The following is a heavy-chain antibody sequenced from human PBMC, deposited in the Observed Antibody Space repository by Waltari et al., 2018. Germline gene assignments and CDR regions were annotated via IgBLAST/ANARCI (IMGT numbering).Heavy chain of an antibody. CDR2: IYSGGTK. J-gene: IGHJ4*02. V-gene: IGHV3-53*01. CDR3: ARGAPRD. Sequence: EVQLVESGGGLMQPGGSLRLSCAASGFTVSNNYMSWVRQAPGKGLEWVAVIYSGGTKHYADSVKGRFTISRDNSKNTLYLQMNSLRAEDTAVYYCARGAPRDWGQGTLVTVSS. CDR1: GFTVSNNY.